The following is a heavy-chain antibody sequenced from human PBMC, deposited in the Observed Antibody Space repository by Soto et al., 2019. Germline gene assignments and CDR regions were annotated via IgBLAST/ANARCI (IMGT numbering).Heavy chain of an antibody. D-gene: IGHD4-17*01. J-gene: IGHJ3*02. CDR3: AKDRATVILRKNAFDI. CDR1: GFTFSSYG. V-gene: IGHV3-30*18. CDR2: ISYDGSNK. Sequence: PGGSLRLSCAASGFTFSSYGMHWVRQAPGKGLEWVAVISYDGSNKYYADSVKGRFTISRDNSKNTLYLQMNSLRAEDTAVYYCAKDRATVILRKNAFDIWGQGTMVTVSS.